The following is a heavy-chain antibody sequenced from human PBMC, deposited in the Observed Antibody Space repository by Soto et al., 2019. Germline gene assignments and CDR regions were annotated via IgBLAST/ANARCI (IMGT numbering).Heavy chain of an antibody. V-gene: IGHV4-34*01. CDR3: ARVSSGWYRHWFDP. J-gene: IGHJ5*02. CDR2: INHSGST. D-gene: IGHD6-19*01. CDR1: GGSFSGYY. Sequence: SETLSLTCAVYGGSFSGYYWSWIRQPPGKGLEWIGEINHSGSTNYNPSLKSRVTISVDTSKNQFSLKLSSVTAADTAVYYCARVSSGWYRHWFDPWGQGTLVTVSS.